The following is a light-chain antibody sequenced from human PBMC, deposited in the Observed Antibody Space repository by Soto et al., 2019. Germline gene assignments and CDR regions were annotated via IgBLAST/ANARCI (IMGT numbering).Light chain of an antibody. Sequence: QSALTEPASVSGSPGQSITISCTGTSSVVGSYKLVSWYRQYPGKAPKVMIYEGSKRPSGISNRFSGSKSGNTASLTISGLQAEDEADYYCCSYAGSGTYVFGNGTKVTVL. CDR2: EGS. CDR1: SSVVGSYKL. V-gene: IGLV2-23*01. CDR3: CSYAGSGTYV. J-gene: IGLJ1*01.